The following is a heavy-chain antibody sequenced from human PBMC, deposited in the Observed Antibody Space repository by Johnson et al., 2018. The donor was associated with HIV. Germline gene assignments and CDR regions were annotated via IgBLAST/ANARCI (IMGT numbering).Heavy chain of an antibody. CDR1: GFTFDDYT. Sequence: VQLVESGGVVVQPGGSLRLSCAASGFTFDDYTMHWVRQAPGKGLEWVAVISYDGTHKYYADSVKGRFNISRDNSKNKLYLQTNSLRAEDTAVFYCARDRYYGLAWGWAFDIWGQGTMVTVSS. CDR2: ISYDGTHK. J-gene: IGHJ3*02. V-gene: IGHV3-30*04. D-gene: IGHD3-16*01. CDR3: ARDRYYGLAWGWAFDI.